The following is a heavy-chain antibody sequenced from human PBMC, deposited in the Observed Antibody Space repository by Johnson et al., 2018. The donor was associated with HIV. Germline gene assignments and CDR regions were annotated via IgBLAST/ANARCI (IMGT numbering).Heavy chain of an antibody. V-gene: IGHV3-30-3*01. J-gene: IGHJ3*02. D-gene: IGHD6-13*01. CDR1: GFTFSSFA. CDR2: ISYDGSDK. CDR3: ARRGRSSSWYDLDI. Sequence: HVQLVESGGGVVQPGRSLRLSCAASGFTFSSFAMHWVRQAPGKGLECVAFISYDGSDKYYADSVKGRFTISRDNAKKSLFLQMNSLRAEDTAVYYCARRGRSSSWYDLDIWGQGTMVTVSS.